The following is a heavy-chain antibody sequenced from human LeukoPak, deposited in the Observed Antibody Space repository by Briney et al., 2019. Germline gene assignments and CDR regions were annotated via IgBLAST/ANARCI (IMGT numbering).Heavy chain of an antibody. Sequence: GASLKVSCKASGYMFTDYYLHWVRQAPGQGLEWMGWINPHSGGADLAPKFQGRVTMTRDTSINTTYMELTSLISDDTAVYYCARETYFDTTGRYGWFDPWGQGTLVTVSS. CDR3: ARETYFDTTGRYGWFDP. CDR2: INPHSGGA. J-gene: IGHJ5*02. CDR1: GYMFTDYY. D-gene: IGHD3-22*01. V-gene: IGHV1-2*02.